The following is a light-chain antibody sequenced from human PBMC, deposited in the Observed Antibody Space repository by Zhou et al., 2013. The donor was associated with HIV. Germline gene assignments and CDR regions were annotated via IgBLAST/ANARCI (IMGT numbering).Light chain of an antibody. CDR1: QAINTY. Sequence: DIQLTQSPSSLSASVGDRVSITCRSSQAINTYLNWYQQRPGKAPRLLIYAASNLHGGVPLRFRGSGSGTEFTLTISSLQPDDFATYYCQQYNSYSTFGQGTKLEI. CDR2: AAS. J-gene: IGKJ2*01. CDR3: QQYNSYST. V-gene: IGKV1-5*01.